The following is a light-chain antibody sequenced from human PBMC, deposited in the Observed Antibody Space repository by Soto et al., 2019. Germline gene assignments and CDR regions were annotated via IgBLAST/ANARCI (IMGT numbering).Light chain of an antibody. CDR1: QSVSTN. CDR2: GAS. Sequence: EVVLTQSPATLSVSPGERATLSCRASQSVSTNLAWYQQRPGPAPRLLIYGASARATGIPDRFSGSGAGTAFTLTISSLQYEDFAVYYCHQYNNWRTFGQGTRLEIK. J-gene: IGKJ5*01. CDR3: HQYNNWRT. V-gene: IGKV3-15*01.